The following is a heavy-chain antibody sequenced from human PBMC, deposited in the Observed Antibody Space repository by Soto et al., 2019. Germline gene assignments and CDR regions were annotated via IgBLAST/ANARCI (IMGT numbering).Heavy chain of an antibody. Sequence: GGSLRLSCAASGFTFSSYDMHWVRQATGKGLEWVSAIGTAGDTYYPGSVKGRFTISRENAKNSLYLQMNSLRAGDTAVYYCARAARPGYYYYYGMDVWGQGTTVTSP. V-gene: IGHV3-13*01. CDR2: IGTAGDT. D-gene: IGHD6-6*01. CDR1: GFTFSSYD. CDR3: ARAARPGYYYYYGMDV. J-gene: IGHJ6*02.